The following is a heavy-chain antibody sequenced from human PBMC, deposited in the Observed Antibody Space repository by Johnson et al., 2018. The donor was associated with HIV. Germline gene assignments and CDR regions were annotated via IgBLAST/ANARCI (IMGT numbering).Heavy chain of an antibody. J-gene: IGHJ3*02. CDR2: MWYDGSNK. CDR1: GFTFSTYG. Sequence: QVQLVESGGGVVQPGRSLRLSCAASGFTFSTYGMHWVRQAPGKGLEWVAVMWYDGSNKYYADSVKGRFTISRDNSKNTLYLQMNSLRAEDTAVYYWAKDQGSSWYTVDAFDIWGQGTMVTVSS. CDR3: AKDQGSSWYTVDAFDI. V-gene: IGHV3-33*06. D-gene: IGHD6-13*01.